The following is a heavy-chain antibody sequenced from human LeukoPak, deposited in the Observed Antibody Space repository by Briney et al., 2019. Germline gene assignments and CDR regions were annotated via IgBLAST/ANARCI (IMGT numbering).Heavy chain of an antibody. D-gene: IGHD3-22*01. Sequence: SSVKVSCKASGGTFSSYAISWVRQAPGQGLEWMRRIIPIFGTANYAQKFQGRVTITTDESTSTAYMELSSLRSEDTAVYYCARGGGYYYDSSGYYSYWGQGTLVTVSS. J-gene: IGHJ4*02. CDR3: ARGGGYYYDSSGYYSY. CDR1: GGTFSSYA. V-gene: IGHV1-69*05. CDR2: IIPIFGTA.